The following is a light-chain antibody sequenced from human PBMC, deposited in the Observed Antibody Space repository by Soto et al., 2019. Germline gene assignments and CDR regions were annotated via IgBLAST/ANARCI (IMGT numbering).Light chain of an antibody. Sequence: QSVLTQPPAASGTPGQRLTISRYGDRSNIGTNPVAWYQQLPGTAPKLLINSDKHRPSGVPDRFSASRSGASASLAISGLQSEDEADYFCGAWDSSLNGYVFGTGTKVTVL. CDR2: SDK. V-gene: IGLV1-44*01. J-gene: IGLJ1*01. CDR3: GAWDSSLNGYV. CDR1: RSNIGTNP.